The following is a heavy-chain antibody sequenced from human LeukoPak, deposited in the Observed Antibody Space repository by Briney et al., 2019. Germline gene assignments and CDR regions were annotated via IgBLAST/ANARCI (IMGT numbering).Heavy chain of an antibody. CDR2: ISSSSSYI. Sequence: KPGGSLRLSCAASGFTFSSYSMNWVRQAPGKGLEWVSSISSSSSYIYYADSVKGRFTISRDNAKNSLYLQMNSLRAEDTAVYYCARVLLDDKGGFDYWGQGTLVTVSS. CDR3: ARVLLDDKGGFDY. D-gene: IGHD1-1*01. V-gene: IGHV3-21*01. CDR1: GFTFSSYS. J-gene: IGHJ4*02.